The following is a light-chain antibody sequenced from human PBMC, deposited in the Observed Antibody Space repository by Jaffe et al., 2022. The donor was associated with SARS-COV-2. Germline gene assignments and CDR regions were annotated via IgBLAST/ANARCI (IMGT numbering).Light chain of an antibody. V-gene: IGKV1-9*01. Sequence: DIQLTQAPSFLSASVGDRVTITCRASQGIISYLAWYQQKPGTAPKLLIYATSTLQSGVPSRFSGSGSGTEFTLTISSLQPEDFATYYCQQLNSSPITFGQGTRLEIK. CDR1: QGIISY. CDR2: ATS. CDR3: QQLNSSPIT. J-gene: IGKJ5*01.